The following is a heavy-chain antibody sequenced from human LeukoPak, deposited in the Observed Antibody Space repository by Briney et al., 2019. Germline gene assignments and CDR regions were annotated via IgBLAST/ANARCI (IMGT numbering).Heavy chain of an antibody. J-gene: IGHJ4*02. CDR1: GYTFTGYY. D-gene: IGHD3-10*01. Sequence: ASVKVSCKASGYTFTGYYMHWVRQAPGQGLEWMGRINPNSGGTNYAQKFQGRVTMTRDTSISTAYMELSRLRSDDTAVYYCARGRVTMVRGVNDLSYWGQGTLVTVSS. V-gene: IGHV1-2*06. CDR3: ARGRVTMVRGVNDLSY. CDR2: INPNSGGT.